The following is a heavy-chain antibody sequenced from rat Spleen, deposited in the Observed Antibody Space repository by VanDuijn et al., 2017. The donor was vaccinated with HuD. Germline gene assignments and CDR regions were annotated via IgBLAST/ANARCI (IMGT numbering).Heavy chain of an antibody. V-gene: IGHV5-25*01. J-gene: IGHJ2*01. CDR2: ISYDGSAT. Sequence: EVQLVESGGGLVQPGRSMKLSCTASGFTFSSYDMAWVRQAPTKGLEWVASISYDGSATYYRDSVKGRFTISRDNAKSTLYLQMDSLRSEDTATYYCARQWDYWGQGVMVTVSS. CDR3: ARQWDY. CDR1: GFTFSSYD.